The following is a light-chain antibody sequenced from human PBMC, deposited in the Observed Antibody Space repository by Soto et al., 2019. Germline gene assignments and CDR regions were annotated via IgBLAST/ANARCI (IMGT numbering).Light chain of an antibody. CDR3: QQYDSLPIT. Sequence: DIQMTQSPSSLSASVGDRVTITCQASQDITNYLTWYQQKPGKAPKLLIYDASNLKTGVPSRFSGGGSGTDFTFTISSLQPEDIATYYCQQYDSLPITFGQGTRLEIK. CDR1: QDITNY. V-gene: IGKV1-33*01. CDR2: DAS. J-gene: IGKJ5*01.